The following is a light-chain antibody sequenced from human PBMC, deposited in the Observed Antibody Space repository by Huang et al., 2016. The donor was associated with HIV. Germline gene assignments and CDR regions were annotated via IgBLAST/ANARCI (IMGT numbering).Light chain of an antibody. V-gene: IGKV1-9*01. CDR2: GAS. Sequence: IQLTQSPSSLSASVGDRVTITCRASQAINNYLAWYQQKPGTAPKLLIHGASTLQSGVPSRFSGGGSGTDYTLTISGLQPEDLATYYCQQFNSYPLAFGQGTRLEMK. CDR1: QAINNY. J-gene: IGKJ5*01. CDR3: QQFNSYPLA.